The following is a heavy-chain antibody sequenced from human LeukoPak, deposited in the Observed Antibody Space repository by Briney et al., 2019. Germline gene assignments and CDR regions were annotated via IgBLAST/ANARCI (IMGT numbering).Heavy chain of an antibody. J-gene: IGHJ3*02. CDR2: ISGDGGST. D-gene: IGHD3-9*01. CDR3: AKDTPGFYDILTGEDAFDI. CDR1: GFTFDDYA. V-gene: IGHV3-43*02. Sequence: GGSPRLSCAASGFTFDDYAMHWVRQAPGKGLEWVSLISGDGGSTYYADSVKGRFTISRDNSKNPLYLQMNSLRTEDTALYYCAKDTPGFYDILTGEDAFDIWGQGTMVTVSS.